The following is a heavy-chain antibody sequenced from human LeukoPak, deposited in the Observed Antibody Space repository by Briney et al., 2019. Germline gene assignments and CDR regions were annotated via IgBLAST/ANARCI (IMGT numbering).Heavy chain of an antibody. V-gene: IGHV4-39*01. J-gene: IGHJ4*02. Sequence: PSETLSLTCTVSGGSISSSSYYWGWIRQPPGKGLEWIGNIYYSGSTYYNPSLKSRVTISVDTSNNQFSLKLSSVAAADTAVYYCARRTYSYGPFFDYWGQGTLVTVFS. CDR1: GGSISSSSYY. CDR2: IYYSGST. D-gene: IGHD5-18*01. CDR3: ARRTYSYGPFFDY.